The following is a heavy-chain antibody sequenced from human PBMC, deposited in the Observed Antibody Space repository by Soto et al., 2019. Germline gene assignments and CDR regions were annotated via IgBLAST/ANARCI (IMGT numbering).Heavy chain of an antibody. CDR1: GGSISTTNYY. CDR2: IYYSGRT. CDR3: AKDSGYNYGYFRWFDP. D-gene: IGHD5-18*01. J-gene: IGHJ5*02. V-gene: IGHV4-31*03. Sequence: PSETLSLTCTVSGGSISTTNYYWSWIRQHPGKGLEWIGYIYYSGRTSYTPSLKSRVTISADTSKNQFSLKLSSVTAADTAVYYCAKDSGYNYGYFRWFDPWGQGTLVTVSS.